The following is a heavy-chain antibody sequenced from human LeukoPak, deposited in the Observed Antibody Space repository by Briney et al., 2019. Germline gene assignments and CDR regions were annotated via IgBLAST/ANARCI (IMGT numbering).Heavy chain of an antibody. CDR1: GFTFSSYW. CDR3: AREVDYYDSSNAFDI. V-gene: IGHV3-74*01. D-gene: IGHD3-22*01. CDR2: INSDGSST. J-gene: IGHJ3*02. Sequence: GGSLRLSCAASGFTFSSYWMHWVRQAPGKGLVWVSRINSDGSSTSYADSVKGRFTISRDNAKNTLYLQMNSLRAEDTAVYYCAREVDYYDSSNAFDIWGQGTMVTVSS.